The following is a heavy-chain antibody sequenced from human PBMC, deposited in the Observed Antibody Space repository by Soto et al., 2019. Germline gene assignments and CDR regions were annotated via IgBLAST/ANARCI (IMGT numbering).Heavy chain of an antibody. CDR1: GGTSSSYA. CDR3: ARVYGSGSPMYGMDV. CDR2: IIPIFGTA. D-gene: IGHD3-10*01. V-gene: IGHV1-69*06. Sequence: SVKVSCKASGGTSSSYAISWVRQAPGQGLEWMGGIIPIFGTANYAQKFQGRVTITADKSTSTAYMELSSLRSEDTAVYYCARVYGSGSPMYGMDVWGQGTTVTVSS. J-gene: IGHJ6*02.